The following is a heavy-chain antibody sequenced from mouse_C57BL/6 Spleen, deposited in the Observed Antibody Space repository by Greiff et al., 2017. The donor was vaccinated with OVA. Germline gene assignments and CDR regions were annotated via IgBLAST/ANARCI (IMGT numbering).Heavy chain of an antibody. Sequence: VQLQQSGAELVKPGASVKLSCTASGFNIKDYYMHWVKQRTEQGLEWIGRIDPEDGETKYAPKFQGKATITADTSSNTADLQLSSLTSEDAAVYYWAGGDYGSSYEAMDYWGQGTSVTVSS. D-gene: IGHD1-1*01. CDR3: AGGDYGSSYEAMDY. CDR1: GFNIKDYY. CDR2: IDPEDGET. J-gene: IGHJ4*01. V-gene: IGHV14-2*01.